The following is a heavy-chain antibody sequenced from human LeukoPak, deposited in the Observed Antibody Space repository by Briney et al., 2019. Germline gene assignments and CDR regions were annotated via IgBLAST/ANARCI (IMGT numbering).Heavy chain of an antibody. Sequence: PSETLSLTFTVSGDSINIDNYYWGWIRQPPGKGLEWIGIVYYSGSTYYSTSLKSRVTISVDTSKNQCSLKLNSVTAADTAVYYCARVVYRGENWFDPWGQGTLVIVSS. CDR1: GDSINIDNYY. CDR2: VYYSGST. V-gene: IGHV4-39*07. CDR3: ARVVYRGENWFDP. D-gene: IGHD3-10*01. J-gene: IGHJ5*02.